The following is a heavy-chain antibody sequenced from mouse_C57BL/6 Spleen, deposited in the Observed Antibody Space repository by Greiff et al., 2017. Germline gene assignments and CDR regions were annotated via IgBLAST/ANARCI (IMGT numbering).Heavy chain of an antibody. CDR1: GYTFTSYW. D-gene: IGHD1-1*01. J-gene: IGHJ1*03. Sequence: VKLMESGAELVKPGASVKLSCKASGYTFTSYWMHWVKQRPGRGLEWIGRIDPNSGGTKYNEKFKSKATLTVDKPSSTAYMQLSSLTSEDSAVYYCARSGYYGSSHWYFDVWGTGTTVTVSS. V-gene: IGHV1-72*01. CDR2: IDPNSGGT. CDR3: ARSGYYGSSHWYFDV.